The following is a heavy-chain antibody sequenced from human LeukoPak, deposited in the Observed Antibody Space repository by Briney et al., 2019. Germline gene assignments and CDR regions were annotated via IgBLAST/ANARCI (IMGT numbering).Heavy chain of an antibody. D-gene: IGHD6-13*01. Sequence: GASVKVSCKASGYTFTSYDINWVRQATGQGLEWMGGIIPIFGTANYAQKFQGRVTITTDESTSTAYMELSSLRSEDTAVYYCARETAGAAAAYDYWGQGTLVTVSS. CDR3: ARETAGAAAAYDY. V-gene: IGHV1-69*05. CDR2: IIPIFGTA. CDR1: GYTFTSYD. J-gene: IGHJ4*02.